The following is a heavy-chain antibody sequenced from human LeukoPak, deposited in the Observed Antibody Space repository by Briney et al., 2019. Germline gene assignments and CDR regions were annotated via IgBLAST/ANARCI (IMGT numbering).Heavy chain of an antibody. CDR3: ARDVGGLTPYYFDY. D-gene: IGHD2-15*01. CDR1: GYTFTSYG. Sequence: ASVKVSCKASGYTFTSYGISWVRQAPGQGLEWMGWISAYNGNTNYAQKLQGRVTMTTDTSTSTAYMELRSLRSDDTAVYYCARDVGGLTPYYFDYWGQGTLVTVSS. CDR2: ISAYNGNT. V-gene: IGHV1-18*01. J-gene: IGHJ4*02.